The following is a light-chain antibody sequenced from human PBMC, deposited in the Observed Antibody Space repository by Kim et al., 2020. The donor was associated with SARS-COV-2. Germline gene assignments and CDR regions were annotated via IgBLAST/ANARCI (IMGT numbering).Light chain of an antibody. J-gene: IGLJ3*02. CDR2: RDT. CDR1: ALACQY. CDR3: QSADISTSYVV. Sequence: SPGQTARITCFGNALACQYCHWYQQKPGQAPVLVIYRDTERPSGIPGRFSGSTSGTTVTLTISGVQAEDEADYYCQSADISTSYVVFGGGTQLTVL. V-gene: IGLV3-25*03.